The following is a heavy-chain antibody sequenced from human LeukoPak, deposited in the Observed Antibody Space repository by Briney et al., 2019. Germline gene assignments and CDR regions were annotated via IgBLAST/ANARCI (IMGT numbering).Heavy chain of an antibody. CDR1: GYTFTGNF. CDR2: INPDTGAT. V-gene: IGHV1-2*02. D-gene: IGHD2-15*01. Sequence: ASVKVSCKASGYTFTGNFMHWVRQAPGQGLEWMGWINPDTGATAYAQRFQGRVTLSSDTSVSTAYMELSSLKFDDTAVYFCAREIWVFVSWGQGTLVTVSS. J-gene: IGHJ4*02. CDR3: AREIWVFVS.